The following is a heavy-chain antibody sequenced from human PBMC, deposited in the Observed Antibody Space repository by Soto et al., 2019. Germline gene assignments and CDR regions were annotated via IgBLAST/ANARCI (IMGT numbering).Heavy chain of an antibody. CDR2: IIPMFGTA. J-gene: IGHJ6*02. CDR3: ATMKGGSQFYYYGMDV. Sequence: QVQLVQSGAEVKKPGSSVKVSCKASGGTFSSYAISWVRQAPGQGLEWMGGIIPMFGTADYAQKFQARVTFTADESTSTAYMDLSSLRSDDTAVYYCATMKGGSQFYYYGMDVWGQGTTVTVSS. V-gene: IGHV1-69*12. CDR1: GGTFSSYA. D-gene: IGHD3-10*01.